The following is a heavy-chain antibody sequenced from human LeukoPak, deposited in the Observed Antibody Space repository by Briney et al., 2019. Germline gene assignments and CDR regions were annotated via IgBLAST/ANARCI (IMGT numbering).Heavy chain of an antibody. V-gene: IGHV4-31*03. Sequence: SETLSLTCTVSGGSISSGGYYWSWIRQHPGKGLEWIGYIYYSGSTYYNPSLKSRVTISVDTSKNQFSLKLSSVTAADTAVYYWARGSVFWSGYIAYGGQEPWVPVS. CDR3: ARGSVFWSGYIAY. D-gene: IGHD3-3*01. CDR2: IYYSGST. J-gene: IGHJ4*02. CDR1: GGSISSGGYY.